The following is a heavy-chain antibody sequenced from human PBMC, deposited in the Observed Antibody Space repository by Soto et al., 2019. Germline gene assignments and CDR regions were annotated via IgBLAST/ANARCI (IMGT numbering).Heavy chain of an antibody. CDR3: AALGYFYESCGYV. Sequence: QIQLVQSGAEVKRPGASVRVSCKASGYTFTSHGLTWVRQAPGQGLEWMGWISTNNGNTVYAQNLQGRVTMTRDTSTSTAYMELRTLRSDDTAVYYCAALGYFYESCGYVWGQGTLVTVSS. J-gene: IGHJ4*02. CDR2: ISTNNGNT. CDR1: GYTFTSHG. D-gene: IGHD3-22*01. V-gene: IGHV1-18*04.